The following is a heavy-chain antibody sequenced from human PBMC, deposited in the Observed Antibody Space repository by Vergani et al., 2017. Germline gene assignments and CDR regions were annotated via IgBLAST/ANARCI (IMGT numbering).Heavy chain of an antibody. CDR2: IIPIFGTV. J-gene: IGHJ4*02. CDR1: GHTFTGYY. D-gene: IGHD3-22*01. V-gene: IGHV1-69*15. Sequence: QAQLVHSGAQVTTPGASVTVLCKVSGHTFTGYYMLGVRRTPGQGRVWMGRIIPIFGTVNYAQKFQRRVSITAEESTNTAYMQLSNLRSEDTAVYYCARFYYNGSGYSDYWDQGLLVTVS. CDR3: ARFYYNGSGYSDY.